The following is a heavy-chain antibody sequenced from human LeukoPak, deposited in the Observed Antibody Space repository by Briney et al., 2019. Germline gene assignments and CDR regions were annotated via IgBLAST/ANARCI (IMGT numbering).Heavy chain of an antibody. CDR2: IIPTFGTA. CDR3: AREWGHYYDSSGYYRY. Sequence: SVKVSCKASGGTFSSYAISWVRQAPGQGLEWMGGIIPTFGTANYAQKFQGRVTITADESTSTAYMELSSLRSEDTAVYYCAREWGHYYDSSGYYRYWGQGTLVTVSS. CDR1: GGTFSSYA. J-gene: IGHJ4*02. V-gene: IGHV1-69*13. D-gene: IGHD3-22*01.